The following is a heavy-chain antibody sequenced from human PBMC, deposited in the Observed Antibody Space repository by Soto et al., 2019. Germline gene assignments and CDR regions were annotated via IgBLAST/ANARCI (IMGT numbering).Heavy chain of an antibody. CDR3: ARESEDLTSNFDY. V-gene: IGHV3-30*03. CDR1: GFTFSTYG. J-gene: IGHJ4*02. CDR2: MSYDGTKQ. Sequence: LRLSCAASGFTFSTYGMHWVRQAPGKGLEWVAAMSYDGTKQYYVDSVKGRFTISRDNSRNTLFLQLNSLRDEDTAVYYCARESEDLTSNFDYWGQGTLVTVSS.